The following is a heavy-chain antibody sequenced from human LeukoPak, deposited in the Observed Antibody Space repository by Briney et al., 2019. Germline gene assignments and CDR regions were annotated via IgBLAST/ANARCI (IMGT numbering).Heavy chain of an antibody. D-gene: IGHD5-18*01. Sequence: GRSLRLSCAASGFTFSSYGMHWVRQAPGKGLEWVAVIWYDGSNKYYADSVKGRFTISRDNYKNTLYLQMNSLRAEDTAVYYCARDLGYSYGSPFDYWGQGTLVTVSS. J-gene: IGHJ4*02. CDR2: IWYDGSNK. CDR3: ARDLGYSYGSPFDY. CDR1: GFTFSSYG. V-gene: IGHV3-33*01.